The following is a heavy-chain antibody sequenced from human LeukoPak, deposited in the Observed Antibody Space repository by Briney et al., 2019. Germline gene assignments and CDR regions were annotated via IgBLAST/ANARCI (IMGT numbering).Heavy chain of an antibody. CDR1: GGSISSYY. J-gene: IGHJ6*03. CDR3: ARDSWSDYDFWSGYSYYYYMDV. Sequence: PSAPLSLTCTFSGGSISSYYWSWIRPPPGKGLEGIGYIYYSGSTNYNPSLKSRVTISVDTSKNQFSLKLSSVTAADTAVYYRARDSWSDYDFWSGYSYYYYMDVWGKGTTVTVSS. CDR2: IYYSGST. D-gene: IGHD3-3*01. V-gene: IGHV4-59*01.